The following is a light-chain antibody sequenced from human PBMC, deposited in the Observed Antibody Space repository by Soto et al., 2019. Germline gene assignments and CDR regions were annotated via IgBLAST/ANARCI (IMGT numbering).Light chain of an antibody. Sequence: VMTQSPLTLSVSPGESATLSCRASERVSTNLAWYQQTPGQAPRLLIYSASRRPTDIPVRFSGSGSGAEFTLTISSLQSEDFAIYYCQQYNNLPPTFGQGTKVDIK. J-gene: IGKJ1*01. CDR1: ERVSTN. CDR2: SAS. V-gene: IGKV3-15*01. CDR3: QQYNNLPPT.